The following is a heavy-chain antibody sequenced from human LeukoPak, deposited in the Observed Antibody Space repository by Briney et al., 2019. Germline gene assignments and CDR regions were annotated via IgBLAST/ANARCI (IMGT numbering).Heavy chain of an antibody. J-gene: IGHJ3*02. D-gene: IGHD3-9*01. CDR3: ARGRLRYFDWLAAGAFDI. V-gene: IGHV4-38-2*02. Sequence: PSETLSLTCTVSGDSVSTSYYWGWIRQPPGKGLEWIGSTSGSTYYNPSLKSRVTISVDTSRNQFSLKLTSVTAADTAVYYCARGRLRYFDWLAAGAFDIWGQGTMVTVSS. CDR1: GDSVSTSYY. CDR2: TSGST.